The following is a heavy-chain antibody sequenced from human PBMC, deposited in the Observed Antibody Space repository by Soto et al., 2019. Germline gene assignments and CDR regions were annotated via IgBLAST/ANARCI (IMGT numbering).Heavy chain of an antibody. CDR1: GGSISSGSYY. V-gene: IGHV4-39*01. J-gene: IGHJ4*02. Sequence: QLQLQESGPGLVKPSETLSLTCTVSGGSISSGSYYWGWIRQPPGKGLEWIGSIYYSGRTYYNPSRKSRFTISVDTSKNQFSRKLSSVTAADTAVYYCARNAVHSSGFTDYWGQGTLVTVSS. CDR2: IYYSGRT. CDR3: ARNAVHSSGFTDY. D-gene: IGHD6-19*01.